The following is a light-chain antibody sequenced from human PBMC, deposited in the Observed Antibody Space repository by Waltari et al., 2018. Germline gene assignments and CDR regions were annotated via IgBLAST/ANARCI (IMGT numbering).Light chain of an antibody. J-gene: IGKJ1*01. CDR1: QSESSNS. CDR3: QQYGSSPRT. Sequence: EIVLTQSPATLSLSPGERATLSCRASQSESSNSLAWYQQKPGQAPRLVMYGASTRATGIPDRFSGSGSGTDFTLTINRLEPDDFAVYYCQQYGSSPRTFGQGTKVDIK. V-gene: IGKV3-20*01. CDR2: GAS.